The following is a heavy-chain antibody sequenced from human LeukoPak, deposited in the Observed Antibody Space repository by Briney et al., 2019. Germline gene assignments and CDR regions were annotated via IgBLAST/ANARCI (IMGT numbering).Heavy chain of an antibody. V-gene: IGHV1-2*02. Sequence: ASVKVSCKASGFTFTAYHIHWVRQAPGQGLEWMGWINPNSGGTNYAQKFQGRVTMTRDTSISTAYIELNRLRSDDTAVYYCARGYCTGDSCSGAWFDPWGRGTLVTVVS. J-gene: IGHJ5*02. CDR1: GFTFTAYH. D-gene: IGHD2-8*02. CDR2: INPNSGGT. CDR3: ARGYCTGDSCSGAWFDP.